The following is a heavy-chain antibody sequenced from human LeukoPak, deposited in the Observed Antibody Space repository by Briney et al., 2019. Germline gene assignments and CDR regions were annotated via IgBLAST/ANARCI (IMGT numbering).Heavy chain of an antibody. CDR1: GFTFSSYA. Sequence: GGSLRLSCAASGFTFSSYAMSWVRQAPGKGLEWVSAISGSGGSTYYADSVKGRFTISRDNAKNSLYLQLNSLRAEDTAVYYCARDHDYAFDNWGQGTLVAVSS. CDR3: ARDHDYAFDN. D-gene: IGHD4-17*01. J-gene: IGHJ4*02. CDR2: ISGSGGST. V-gene: IGHV3-23*01.